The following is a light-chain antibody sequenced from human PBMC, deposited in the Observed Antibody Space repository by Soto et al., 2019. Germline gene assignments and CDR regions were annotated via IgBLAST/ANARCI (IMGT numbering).Light chain of an antibody. J-gene: IGKJ1*01. CDR3: QQYGSSPWT. V-gene: IGKV3-20*01. CDR2: GAS. Sequence: EIVLTQSPGTVSLSPGETATLSCRASESVSNNYLAWYQQKLGRAPRLLIWGASNRATGIPDRFSGSGSGTDFSLTISRLEPEDFVVFYCQQYGSSPWTFGQGTKVEVK. CDR1: ESVSNNY.